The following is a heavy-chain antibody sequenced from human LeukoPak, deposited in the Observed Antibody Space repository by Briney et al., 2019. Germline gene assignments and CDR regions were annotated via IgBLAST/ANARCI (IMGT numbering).Heavy chain of an antibody. CDR2: IDPSDSYT. J-gene: IGHJ6*02. Sequence: GESLRISCKGSGNSSTSYWISWVRQMPGKGLEWRGKIDPSDSYTNYSPSFQGHVTISADKSISTAYLQWSSLKASDTAMYYCATPGIAAAGTTPNYYYYGMDVWGQGNTVTVSS. D-gene: IGHD6-13*01. V-gene: IGHV5-10-1*01. CDR1: GNSSTSYW. CDR3: ATPGIAAAGTTPNYYYYGMDV.